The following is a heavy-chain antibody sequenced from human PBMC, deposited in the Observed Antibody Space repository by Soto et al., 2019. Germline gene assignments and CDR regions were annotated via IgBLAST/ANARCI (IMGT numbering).Heavy chain of an antibody. D-gene: IGHD6-13*01. CDR1: GGSISSGGYS. CDR3: ASGQQLVRNY. J-gene: IGHJ4*02. V-gene: IGHV4-30-2*01. Sequence: QLQLQESGSGLVKPSQTLSLTCAVSGGSISSGGYSWIWIRQPPGKGLEWIGYIYHSGSTYYNPSRKSRVTISVDTSKNQSSLKLSSVTAADTAVYYCASGQQLVRNYWGQGTLVTVSS. CDR2: IYHSGST.